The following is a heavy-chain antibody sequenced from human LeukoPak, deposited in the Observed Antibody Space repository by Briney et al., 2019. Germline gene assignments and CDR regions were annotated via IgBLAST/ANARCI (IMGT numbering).Heavy chain of an antibody. CDR3: ARGVRGEEYYYYYYMDV. V-gene: IGHV4-34*01. CDR1: GGPFSGYY. J-gene: IGHJ6*03. D-gene: IGHD3-16*01. Sequence: TSETLSLTCAVYGGPFSGYYWSWIRQPPGKGLEWIGEINHSGSTNYNPSLKSRVTISVDTSKNQFSLKLSSVTAADTAVYYCARGVRGEEYYYYYYMDVWGKGTTVTVSS. CDR2: INHSGST.